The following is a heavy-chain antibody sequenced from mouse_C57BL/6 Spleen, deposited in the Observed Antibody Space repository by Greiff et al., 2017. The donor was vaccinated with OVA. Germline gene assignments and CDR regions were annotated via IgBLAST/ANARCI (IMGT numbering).Heavy chain of an antibody. CDR2: ISSGGSYT. V-gene: IGHV5-6*01. J-gene: IGHJ1*03. CDR1: GFTFSSYG. CDR3: ARHWYYGSSYWYFDV. Sequence: EVQVVESGGDLVKPGGSLKLSCAASGFTFSSYGMSWVRQTPDKRLEWVATISSGGSYTYSPDSVKGRFTISSANAKNTLYLQMSSLKSEDTAIYYCARHWYYGSSYWYFDVWGTGTTVTVSS. D-gene: IGHD1-1*01.